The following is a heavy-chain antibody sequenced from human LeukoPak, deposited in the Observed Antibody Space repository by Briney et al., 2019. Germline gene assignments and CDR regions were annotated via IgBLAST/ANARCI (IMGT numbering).Heavy chain of an antibody. Sequence: GASVKVSCKASGGSFSSYSINWVRQAPGQGLEWMGGIIPMFRTANYAQKFQGRVTITADKSTSTAYMELSSLRSEDTAVYYCARDYYGSGSYGTPFDYWGQGTLVTVSS. J-gene: IGHJ4*02. D-gene: IGHD3-10*01. CDR1: GGSFSSYS. CDR3: ARDYYGSGSYGTPFDY. V-gene: IGHV1-69*06. CDR2: IIPMFRTA.